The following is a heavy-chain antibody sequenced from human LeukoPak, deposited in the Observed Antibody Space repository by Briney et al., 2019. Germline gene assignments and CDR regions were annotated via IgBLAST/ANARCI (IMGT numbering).Heavy chain of an antibody. D-gene: IGHD4/OR15-4a*01. J-gene: IGHJ5*02. CDR3: VKSASSYGANWFNP. V-gene: IGHV3-64D*09. CDR2: ISSNGDSS. Sequence: GGSLRLSCSASGFTFSNYAMHWVRQAPGKGLEYVSAISSNGDSSYYADSVKGRFIISRDNSKNSLSLHMSSLRAEDTAVYYCVKSASSYGANWFNPWGQGTLVTVSS. CDR1: GFTFSNYA.